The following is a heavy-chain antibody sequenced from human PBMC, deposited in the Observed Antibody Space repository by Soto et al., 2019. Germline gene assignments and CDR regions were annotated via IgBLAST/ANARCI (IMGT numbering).Heavy chain of an antibody. CDR2: IYHTGTT. J-gene: IGHJ5*02. Sequence: QVQLQESGPGLVKPSQTLSLTCTVSGGSISNVGYFWSWIRQPPGKGLEWIGFIYHTGTTYYNSSLRSLVSISINTSKSQFSLKLNFVTAADTAVYYGARVMAAMQNWLDPWGQGTLVTVSP. CDR1: GGSISNVGYF. CDR3: ARVMAAMQNWLDP. V-gene: IGHV4-30-4*01. D-gene: IGHD2-2*01.